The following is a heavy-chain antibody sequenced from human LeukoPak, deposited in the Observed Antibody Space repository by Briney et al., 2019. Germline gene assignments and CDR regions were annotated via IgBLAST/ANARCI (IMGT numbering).Heavy chain of an antibody. V-gene: IGHV3-7*04. CDR3: ARALTTVTDY. D-gene: IGHD4-17*01. Sequence: GGSPRLSCAASGFTFSTYWMSWVRQAPGKGLEWVANINQDGSEKYYVDPVKGRFTISRDNAKNSLYLHMNSLRTEDTAVYYCARALTTVTDYWGQGTLVTVSS. J-gene: IGHJ4*02. CDR2: INQDGSEK. CDR1: GFTFSTYW.